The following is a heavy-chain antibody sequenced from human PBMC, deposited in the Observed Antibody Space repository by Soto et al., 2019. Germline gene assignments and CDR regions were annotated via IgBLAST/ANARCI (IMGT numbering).Heavy chain of an antibody. J-gene: IGHJ3*02. D-gene: IGHD3-16*02. CDR1: GYTFTSYG. CDR2: ISAYNGNT. CDR3: ARANDYVWGSYRYKVGDAFDI. Sequence: ASVKVSCKASGYTFTSYGISWVRQAPGQGLEWMGWISAYNGNTNYAQKLQGRVTITADESTSTAYMELSSLRSEDTAVYYCARANDYVWGSYRYKVGDAFDIWGQGTMVTVS. V-gene: IGHV1-18*01.